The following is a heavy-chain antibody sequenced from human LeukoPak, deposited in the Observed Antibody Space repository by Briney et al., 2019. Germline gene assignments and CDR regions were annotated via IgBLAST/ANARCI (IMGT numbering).Heavy chain of an antibody. CDR2: INAGNGNT. J-gene: IGHJ3*02. CDR1: GYTFTSYA. Sequence: ASVKVSCKASGYTFTSYAMHWVRQAPGQRLEWMGWINAGNGNTKYSQKFQGRVTITRDTSASTAYMELSSLRSEDTAVYYCARVGGRFDAFDIWGQGTMVTVSS. V-gene: IGHV1-3*01. D-gene: IGHD3-16*01. CDR3: ARVGGRFDAFDI.